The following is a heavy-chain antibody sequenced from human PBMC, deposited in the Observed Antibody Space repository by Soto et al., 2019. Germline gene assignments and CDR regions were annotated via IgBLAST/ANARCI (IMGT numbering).Heavy chain of an antibody. V-gene: IGHV3-21*01. CDR3: ARSVGRYYDSSGYDY. CDR1: GFTFSSYS. CDR2: ISSSSSYI. J-gene: IGHJ4*02. D-gene: IGHD3-22*01. Sequence: EVQLVESGGGLVKPGGSLRLSCAASGFTFSSYSMNWVRQAPGKGLEWVSSISSSSSYIYYADSVKGRFTISRDNAKNSLYLQMNSLRAEDTAAYYCARSVGRYYDSSGYDYWGQGTLVTVSS.